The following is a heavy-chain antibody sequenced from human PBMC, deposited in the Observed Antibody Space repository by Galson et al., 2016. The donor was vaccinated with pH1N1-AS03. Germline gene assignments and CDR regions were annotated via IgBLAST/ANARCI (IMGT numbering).Heavy chain of an antibody. CDR3: ASAGYHTPGYHY. D-gene: IGHD3-16*02. CDR1: GGSMTSPDW. Sequence: LSLTCAVSGGSMTSPDWWTWVRQPPGKGLEWIGEVHYSGTTSCNPSLNSRVTMSIDKSNNQFSLNLGSVTAADTAVYFCASAGYHTPGYHYWGQGALVTVSS. CDR2: VHYSGTT. V-gene: IGHV4-4*01. J-gene: IGHJ4*02.